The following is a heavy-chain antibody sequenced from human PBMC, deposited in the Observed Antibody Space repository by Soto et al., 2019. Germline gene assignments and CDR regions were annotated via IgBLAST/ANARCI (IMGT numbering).Heavy chain of an antibody. V-gene: IGHV3-30*18. CDR2: ISYDGSNK. CDR1: GFTFSRYG. CDR3: AKGSYSGRYSDFDC. D-gene: IGHD1-26*01. Sequence: GGSLRLSCAASGFTFSRYGMFWVRQAPGRGLEWVAFISYDGSNKCSDSVKGRFTISRDNSKNPLYLQMNSLRAEDTAVYYCAKGSYSGRYSDFDCWGQGTLVTVSS. J-gene: IGHJ4*02.